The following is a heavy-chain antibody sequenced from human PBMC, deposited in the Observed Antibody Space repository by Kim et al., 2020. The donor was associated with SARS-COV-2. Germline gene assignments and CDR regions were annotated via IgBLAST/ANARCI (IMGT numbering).Heavy chain of an antibody. CDR3: ARHLRNWYFDL. V-gene: IGHV4-39*01. CDR2: T. Sequence: TQQHPSLKGRVTISVDTSKKQFSLRLSSVTAADAAVYYCARHLRNWYFDLWGRGTLVTVSS. J-gene: IGHJ2*01.